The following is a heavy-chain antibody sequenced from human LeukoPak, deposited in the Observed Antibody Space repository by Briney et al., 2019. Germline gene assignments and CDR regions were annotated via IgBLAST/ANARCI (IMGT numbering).Heavy chain of an antibody. CDR1: GYTLTELS. V-gene: IGHV1-24*01. Sequence: ASVKVSCKVSGYTLTELSMHWVRQAPGKGLEWMGGFDPEDGETIYAQKFQGRVTMTEDTSTDTAYMELSSLRSEDTAVYYCARAASIAARPGPKTYYYYYMDVWGKGTTVTVSS. CDR3: ARAASIAARPGPKTYYYYYMDV. CDR2: FDPEDGET. J-gene: IGHJ6*03. D-gene: IGHD6-6*01.